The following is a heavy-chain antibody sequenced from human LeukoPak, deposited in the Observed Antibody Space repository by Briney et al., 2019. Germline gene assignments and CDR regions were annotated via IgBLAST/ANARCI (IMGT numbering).Heavy chain of an antibody. CDR1: GFTFSSYA. J-gene: IGHJ4*02. CDR2: ISYDGSNK. D-gene: IGHD2-15*01. V-gene: IGHV3-30-3*01. Sequence: GGSLRLSCAASGFTFSSYAMHWVRQAPGKGLVWVAVISYDGSNKYYADSVKGRFTISRDNSKNTLYLQMNSLRAEDTAVYYCATHLEVEDEYYFDYWGQGTLVTVSS. CDR3: ATHLEVEDEYYFDY.